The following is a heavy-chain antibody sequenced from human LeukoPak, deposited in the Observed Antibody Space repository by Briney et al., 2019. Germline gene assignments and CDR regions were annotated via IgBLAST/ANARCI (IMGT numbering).Heavy chain of an antibody. CDR1: GFTFSSYS. CDR3: ARVSAPRAGYYFDY. CDR2: ISSSSSYI. Sequence: GGSLRLSCAVSGFTFSSYSMNWVRQAPGKGLEWVSSISSSSSYIYYADSVKGRFTISRDNAKNSLYLQMNSLRAEDTAVYYCARVSAPRAGYYFDYWGQGTLVTVSS. J-gene: IGHJ4*02. V-gene: IGHV3-21*01. D-gene: IGHD3-3*02.